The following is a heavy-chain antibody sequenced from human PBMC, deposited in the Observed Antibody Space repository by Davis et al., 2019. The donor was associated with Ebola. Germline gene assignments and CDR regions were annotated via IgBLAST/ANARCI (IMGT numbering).Heavy chain of an antibody. CDR3: ARGSYYYGMDV. CDR1: GYTFTSYG. Sequence: SVKVSCKASGYTFTSYGISWVRQAPGQGLEWMGRIIPILGIANYAQKFQGRVTITADKSTSTAYMELSSLRSDDTAVYYCARGSYYYGMDVWGQGTTVTVSS. J-gene: IGHJ6*02. V-gene: IGHV1-69*04. CDR2: IIPILGIA.